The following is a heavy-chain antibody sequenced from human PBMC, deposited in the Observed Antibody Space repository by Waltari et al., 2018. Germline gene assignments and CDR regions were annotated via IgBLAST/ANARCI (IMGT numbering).Heavy chain of an antibody. CDR3: EMATVGTDAFDI. V-gene: IGHV4-34*01. CDR1: GGSFSGYY. J-gene: IGHJ3*02. CDR2: INQSGST. D-gene: IGHD5-12*01. Sequence: QVQLQQWGAGLLKPSETLSLTCAVYGGSFSGYYWSWIRQPPGKGLEWIGEINQSGSTNYTPSLKCRVTISVDTSKNQFSLKLSSVTAADTAVYYCEMATVGTDAFDIWGQGTMVTVSS.